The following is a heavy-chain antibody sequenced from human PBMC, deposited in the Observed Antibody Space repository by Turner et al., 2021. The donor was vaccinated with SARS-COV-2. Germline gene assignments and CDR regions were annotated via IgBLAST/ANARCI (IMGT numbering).Heavy chain of an antibody. D-gene: IGHD2-2*02. V-gene: IGHV3-30*18. J-gene: IGHJ6*02. CDR3: AKNLIRHYQLLYPPNYYGMDV. CDR1: GFTFSSYG. CDR2: ISYDGSNK. Sequence: QVQLVESGGGVVQPGRSLRLSCAASGFTFSSYGMHWVRKAPGKGLEWVAVISYDGSNKDYADSVKGRFTIARDNSKNTLYLQMNSLRAEDTAVYYCAKNLIRHYQLLYPPNYYGMDVWGQGTTVTVSS.